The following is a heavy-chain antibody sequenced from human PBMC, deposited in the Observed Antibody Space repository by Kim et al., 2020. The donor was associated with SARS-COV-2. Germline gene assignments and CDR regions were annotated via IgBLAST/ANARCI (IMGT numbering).Heavy chain of an antibody. CDR1: GGSFSGYY. V-gene: IGHV4-34*01. D-gene: IGHD6-19*01. J-gene: IGHJ4*02. Sequence: SETLSLTCAVYGGSFSGYYWSWIRQPPGKGLEWIGEINHSGSTNYNPSLKSRVTISVDTSKNQFSLKLSSVTAADTAVYYCARGIVAGWYFWGQGTLVTVSS. CDR2: INHSGST. CDR3: ARGIVAGWYF.